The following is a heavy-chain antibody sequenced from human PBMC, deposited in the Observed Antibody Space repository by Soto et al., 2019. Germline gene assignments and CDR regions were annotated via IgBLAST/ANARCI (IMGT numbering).Heavy chain of an antibody. V-gene: IGHV3-21*01. CDR3: EYPFLVGASNLGY. CDR2: ISRTRDYI. J-gene: IGHJ4*02. Sequence: NPGGPLRLSCAASGFTFTAYTMYWVRQAPGKGLEWVASISRTRDYIYYADSMKGRFTISRYNANNSLYLKITSLRADDTALSYGEYPFLVGASNLGYWGQGALVTVSS. CDR1: GFTFTAYT. D-gene: IGHD1-26*01.